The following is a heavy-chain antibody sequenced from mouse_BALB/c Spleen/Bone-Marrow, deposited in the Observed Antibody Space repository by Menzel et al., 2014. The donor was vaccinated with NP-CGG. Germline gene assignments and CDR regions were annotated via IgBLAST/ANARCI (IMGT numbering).Heavy chain of an antibody. Sequence: QVHVKQSGPELVKPGASVKMSCKASGYTFTDYVISWVKQRTGQGLEWIGEIYPGSGSTYYNEKFKGKATLTAGKSSNTAYMQLSSLTSEDSAVYFCADGNYGMDYWGQGTSVTVSS. V-gene: IGHV1-77*01. CDR1: GYTFTDYV. J-gene: IGHJ4*01. CDR2: IYPGSGST. CDR3: ADGNYGMDY. D-gene: IGHD2-1*01.